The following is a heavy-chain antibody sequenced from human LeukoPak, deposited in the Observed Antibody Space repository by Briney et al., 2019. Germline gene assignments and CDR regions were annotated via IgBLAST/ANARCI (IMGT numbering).Heavy chain of an antibody. CDR1: GYSFTAYY. V-gene: IGHV1-2*02. CDR2: LNPNSGGT. CDR3: AKDAIFFSGSVVNH. Sequence: ASVKVSCKTSGYSFTAYYMHWVRQAPGQGLEWMGWLNPNSGGTKYAQKFQDRVTMTSDPSISTAYMELSRLRSDDTAVYYCAKDAIFFSGSVVNHWGQGTLVTVSS. D-gene: IGHD1-26*01. J-gene: IGHJ5*02.